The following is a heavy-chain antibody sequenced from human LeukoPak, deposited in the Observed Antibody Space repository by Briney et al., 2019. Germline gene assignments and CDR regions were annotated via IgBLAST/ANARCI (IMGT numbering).Heavy chain of an antibody. V-gene: IGHV1-69*06. CDR1: GGTFSSYA. J-gene: IGHJ4*02. D-gene: IGHD1-1*01. CDR3: ARDLTGTEGDY. Sequence: SVKVSCKASGGTFSSYAISWVRQAPGQGLEWMGGIIPIFGTANYAQKFQGRVTITADKSMSTAYMELSSLRSEDTAVYYCARDLTGTEGDYWGQGTLVTVSS. CDR2: IIPIFGTA.